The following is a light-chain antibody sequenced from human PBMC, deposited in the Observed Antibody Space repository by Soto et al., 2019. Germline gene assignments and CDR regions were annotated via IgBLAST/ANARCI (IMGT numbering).Light chain of an antibody. CDR1: QSVSSN. V-gene: IGKV3D-15*01. CDR3: QQYNNWPPCT. J-gene: IGKJ2*02. Sequence: EIVMTQSPATLSVSPGERATLSCRASQSVSSNLAWYQQKPGQAPRLLIYGASTRATGIPARFSRSGSGTEFTLTVSSLQSEDFAVYSCQQYNNWPPCTFGQGTKLEIK. CDR2: GAS.